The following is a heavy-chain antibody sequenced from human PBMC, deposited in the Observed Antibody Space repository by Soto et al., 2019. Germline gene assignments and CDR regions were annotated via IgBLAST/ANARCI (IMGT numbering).Heavy chain of an antibody. CDR2: IYYSGST. V-gene: IGHV4-59*08. CDR1: GGSISSYY. J-gene: IGHJ5*02. D-gene: IGHD3-16*01. CDR3: ARHGGSDWFGP. Sequence: SETLSLTCTVSGGSISSYYWSWIRQPPGKGLEWTGYIYYSGSTNYNPSLKSRVTISVDTSKNQFSLKLSSVTAADTAVYYCARHGGSDWFGPWGQGTLVTVSS.